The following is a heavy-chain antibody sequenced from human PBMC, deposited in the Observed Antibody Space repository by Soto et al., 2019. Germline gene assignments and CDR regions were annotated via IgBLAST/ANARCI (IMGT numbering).Heavy chain of an antibody. CDR1: GFTFSSYA. V-gene: IGHV3-30-3*01. Sequence: PGGSLRLSCAASGFTFSSYAMHWVRQAPGKGLEWVAVISYDGSNKYYADSVKGRFTISRDNSKNTLYLQMNSLRAEDTAAYYCARGENYYDSSGYYRGAFDIWGQGTMVTVSS. D-gene: IGHD3-22*01. CDR2: ISYDGSNK. CDR3: ARGENYYDSSGYYRGAFDI. J-gene: IGHJ3*02.